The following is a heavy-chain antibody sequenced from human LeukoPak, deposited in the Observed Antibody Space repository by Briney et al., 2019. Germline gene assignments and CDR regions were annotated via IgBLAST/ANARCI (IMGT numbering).Heavy chain of an antibody. D-gene: IGHD3-10*01. V-gene: IGHV3-30*02. CDR3: VKAFDYYVDH. J-gene: IGHJ4*02. CDR1: GFIFSSFG. CDR2: IRYDGSNK. Sequence: PGGSLRLSCAASGFIFSSFGMHWVRQAPGKGLEWVAFIRYDGSNKSYADSVTGRFTTSRDNSKNTLYLQMNSLGAEDTAVYHCVKAFDYYVDHWGQGMLVTVSS.